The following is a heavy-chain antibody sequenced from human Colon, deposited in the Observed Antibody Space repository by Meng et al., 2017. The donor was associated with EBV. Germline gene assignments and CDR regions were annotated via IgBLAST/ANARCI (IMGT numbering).Heavy chain of an antibody. CDR1: VYTFTHNG. V-gene: IGHV1-18*01. CDR2: ISCYNGDT. CDR3: ARDPSNTSGRYAYFDY. Sequence: EVKKAGASVRVTFKASVYTFTHNGISLIRQAPGQGLEWMGWISCYNGDTHYAQKLQGRVTMTTDTSTNTAYMDLRSLRSDDTAVYYCARDPSNTSGRYAYFDYWGQGTLVTVSS. D-gene: IGHD6-19*01. J-gene: IGHJ4*02.